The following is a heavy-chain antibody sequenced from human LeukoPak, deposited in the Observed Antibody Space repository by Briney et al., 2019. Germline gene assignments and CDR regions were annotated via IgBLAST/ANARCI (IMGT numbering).Heavy chain of an antibody. V-gene: IGHV4-59*01. J-gene: IGHJ4*02. D-gene: IGHD1-26*01. CDR1: GGSIRGYY. CDR3: ARDGISGSYGDFDY. Sequence: SETLSLTCTVSGGSIRGYYWSWIRQTPGKGLEWIAYIYDSGTTNYNPSLKSRVTISVDTSKNQFSLKLSSVTAADTAVYYCARDGISGSYGDFDYWGQGTLVTVSS. CDR2: IYDSGTT.